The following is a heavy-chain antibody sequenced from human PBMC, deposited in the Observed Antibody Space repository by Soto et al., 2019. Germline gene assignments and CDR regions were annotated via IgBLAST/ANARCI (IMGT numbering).Heavy chain of an antibody. D-gene: IGHD3-22*01. CDR3: ARDPYYYDSSGYFGDAFDI. CDR1: GFTFSSYS. J-gene: IGHJ3*02. V-gene: IGHV3-48*02. CDR2: ISSSSSTI. Sequence: SLRLSCAASGFTFSSYSMNWVRQAPGKGLEWVSYISSSSSTIYYADSVKGRFTISRDNAKNSLYLQMNSLRDEDTAVYYCARDPYYYDSSGYFGDAFDIWGQGTMVTVSS.